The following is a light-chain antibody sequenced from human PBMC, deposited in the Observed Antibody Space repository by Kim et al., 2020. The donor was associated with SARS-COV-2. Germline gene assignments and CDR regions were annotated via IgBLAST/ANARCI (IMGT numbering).Light chain of an antibody. J-gene: IGKJ1*01. CDR2: GAS. CDR3: QQYNNWPPEWT. V-gene: IGKV3-15*01. Sequence: PAERAPPSCRSSQSVSSTFACYQQTPGQAPRLLIYGASTRATGIPARFSGSGSGTEFTLTISSLQSEDFAVYYCQQYNNWPPEWTFGRGTKVDIK. CDR1: QSVSST.